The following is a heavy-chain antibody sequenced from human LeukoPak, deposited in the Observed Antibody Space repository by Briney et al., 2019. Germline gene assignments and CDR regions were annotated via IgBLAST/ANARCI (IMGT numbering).Heavy chain of an antibody. CDR1: GGSISSYY. J-gene: IGHJ4*02. D-gene: IGHD6-13*01. CDR3: ARADSSSSNGY. V-gene: IGHV4-59*01. Sequence: SETLSLTCTVSGGSISSYYWSWIRRPPGKGLEWIGYIYYSGSTNYNPSLKSRVTISVDTSKNQFSLKLSSVTAADTAVYYCARADSSSSNGYWGQGTLVTVSS. CDR2: IYYSGST.